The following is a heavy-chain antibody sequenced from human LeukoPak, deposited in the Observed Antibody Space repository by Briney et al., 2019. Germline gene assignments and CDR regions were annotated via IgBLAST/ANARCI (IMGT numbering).Heavy chain of an antibody. J-gene: IGHJ6*03. D-gene: IGHD3-22*01. CDR1: GYTFTSYY. CDR3: ARVHHDSSGWDYYYYMDV. CDR2: INPSGGST. V-gene: IGHV1-46*01. Sequence: GASVTVSFKASGYTFTSYYMHWVRQAPGQGLEWMGIINPSGGSTSYAQKFQGRVTMTRDTSTSTVYMELSSLRSEDTAVYYCARVHHDSSGWDYYYYMDVWGKGTTVTISS.